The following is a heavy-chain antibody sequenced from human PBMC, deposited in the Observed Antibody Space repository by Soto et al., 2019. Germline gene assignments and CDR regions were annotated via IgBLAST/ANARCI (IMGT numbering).Heavy chain of an antibody. CDR3: ARVLAAAGTNYYYYYGMDV. Sequence: QVQLVQSGAEVKKPGSSVKVSCKASGGTFSSYAISWVRQAPGQGLEWMGGIIPIFGTANYAQKFQGRVTITADESTSTAYMELSSLRCEDTAVYYCARVLAAAGTNYYYYYGMDVWGQGTTVTVSS. J-gene: IGHJ6*02. CDR1: GGTFSSYA. D-gene: IGHD6-13*01. V-gene: IGHV1-69*12. CDR2: IIPIFGTA.